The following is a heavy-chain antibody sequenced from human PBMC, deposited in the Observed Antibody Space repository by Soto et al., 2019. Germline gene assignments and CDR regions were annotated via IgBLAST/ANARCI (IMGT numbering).Heavy chain of an antibody. CDR1: GGSISSGGYY. Sequence: LSLTCTVSGGSISSGGYYWSWIRQHPGKGLEWIGYIYYSGSTYYNPSLKSRVTISVDTSKNQFSLKLSSVTAADTAVYYCARDSPFYDSSGLTCWGQGTLVTVSS. V-gene: IGHV4-31*03. D-gene: IGHD3-22*01. CDR3: ARDSPFYDSSGLTC. J-gene: IGHJ4*02. CDR2: IYYSGST.